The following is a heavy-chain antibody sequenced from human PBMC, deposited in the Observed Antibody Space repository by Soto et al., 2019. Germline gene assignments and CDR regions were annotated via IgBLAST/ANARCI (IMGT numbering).Heavy chain of an antibody. D-gene: IGHD3-9*01. Sequence: PSETLSLTCAVSGGSISSSNWWSWVRQPPGKGLEWIGEIYHSGSTNYNPSLKSRVTISVDKSKNQFSLKLSSVTAADTAVYYCARDRFHDILTGYYLGYGMDVWGQGTTVTVSS. CDR3: ARDRFHDILTGYYLGYGMDV. J-gene: IGHJ6*02. CDR2: IYHSGST. V-gene: IGHV4-4*02. CDR1: GGSISSSNW.